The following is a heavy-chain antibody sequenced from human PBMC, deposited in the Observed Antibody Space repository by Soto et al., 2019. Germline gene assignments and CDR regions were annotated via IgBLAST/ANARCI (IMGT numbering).Heavy chain of an antibody. J-gene: IGHJ4*02. CDR1: GFTFSSYG. CDR2: ISYDGSNK. Sequence: LRLSCAASGFTFSSYGMHWVRQAPGKGLEWVAVISYDGSNKYYADSVKGRFTISRDNSKNTLYLQMNSLRAEDTAVYYCANAVLGYCSSTSCVNSNFDYWGQGTLVTVSS. V-gene: IGHV3-30*18. D-gene: IGHD2-2*01. CDR3: ANAVLGYCSSTSCVNSNFDY.